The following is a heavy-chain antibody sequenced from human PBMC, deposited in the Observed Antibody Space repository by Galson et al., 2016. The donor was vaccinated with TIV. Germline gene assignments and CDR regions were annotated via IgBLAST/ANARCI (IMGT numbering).Heavy chain of an antibody. CDR2: INSHSSNI. CDR3: ARDLDPGEMGHTINAGGLDS. CDR1: GFTFSNYS. J-gene: IGHJ4*02. Sequence: SLRLSCAASGFTFSNYSMNWVRQAPGKGLEWISYINSHSSNIYYADSVKGRFTISRDNAKNSLSLPMNSLTDEYTAGYYCARDLDPGEMGHTINAGGLDSWGQGTLVTVSP. D-gene: IGHD1-26*01. V-gene: IGHV3-48*02.